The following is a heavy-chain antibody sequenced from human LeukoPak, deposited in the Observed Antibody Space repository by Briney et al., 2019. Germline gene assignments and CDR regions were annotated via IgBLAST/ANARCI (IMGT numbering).Heavy chain of an antibody. Sequence: GRSLRLSCAASRFTFSSYGMHWVRQAPGKGLEWVAVISYDGSNKYYADSVKGRFTISRDNAKNSLYLQMNSLKTEDTALYYCILMLRGLPCWGQGTRVTVSS. V-gene: IGHV3-30*03. J-gene: IGHJ4*02. CDR3: ILMLRGLPC. CDR2: ISYDGSNK. CDR1: RFTFSSYG. D-gene: IGHD3-10*01.